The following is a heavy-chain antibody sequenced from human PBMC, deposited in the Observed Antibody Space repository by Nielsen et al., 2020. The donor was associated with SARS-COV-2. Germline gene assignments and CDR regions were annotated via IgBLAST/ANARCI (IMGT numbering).Heavy chain of an antibody. CDR1: GFAFSSYT. J-gene: IGHJ6*01. CDR2: ITGTSSHI. CDR3: TLLQEHL. Sequence: GGSLRLSCAASGFAFSSYTMSWVRQAPGKGLEWVSFITGTSSHISYGDSVRGRFTISRDNAKNSLHLQMNSLHQGPIGLPPGTLLQEHLWG. V-gene: IGHV3-21*01.